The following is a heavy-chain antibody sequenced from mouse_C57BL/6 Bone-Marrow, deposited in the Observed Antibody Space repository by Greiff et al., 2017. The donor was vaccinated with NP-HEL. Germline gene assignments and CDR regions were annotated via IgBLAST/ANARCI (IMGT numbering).Heavy chain of an antibody. Sequence: QVQLQQPGAELVMPGASVKLSCKASGYTFTSYWMHWVKQRPGQGIEWIGEIDPSDSYTNYNQKFTGKSTLTVDKSSSTAYMQLSSLTSEDSAVYYCAREGTAQATGAMDYWGQGTSVTVSS. CDR3: AREGTAQATGAMDY. V-gene: IGHV1-69*01. CDR2: IDPSDSYT. D-gene: IGHD3-2*02. CDR1: GYTFTSYW. J-gene: IGHJ4*01.